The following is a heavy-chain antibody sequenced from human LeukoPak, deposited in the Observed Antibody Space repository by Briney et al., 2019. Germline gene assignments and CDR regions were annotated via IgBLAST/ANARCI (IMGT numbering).Heavy chain of an antibody. V-gene: IGHV1-2*02. J-gene: IGHJ4*02. CDR2: ITPKDGGT. D-gene: IGHD5-24*01. CDR3: ARDVIGDGYNRFDY. Sequence: ASVSVSCKTSGYTFTGYYVHWVRQAPGQGLEWMGWITPKDGGTIFAPKFQGRVTMTRDTSISTAYMDLTSLTSDDTAMYYCARDVIGDGYNRFDYWGQGTLVTVSS. CDR1: GYTFTGYY.